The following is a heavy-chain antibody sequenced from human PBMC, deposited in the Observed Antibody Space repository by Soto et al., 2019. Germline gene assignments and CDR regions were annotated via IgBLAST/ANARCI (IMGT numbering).Heavy chain of an antibody. CDR2: ISGDATSK. V-gene: IGHV3-30-3*01. CDR1: GLTFSTSI. D-gene: IGHD3-22*01. J-gene: IGHJ1*01. Sequence: QVQLVESGGDLVQPGRSLRLSCAASGLTFSTSIMHWVRQTPDKGLEWIAVISGDATSKIYTDSLKGRFTISRDNSKNTLYLEMNSLTAEDTAVYYGAREEDSSGPAGTFQHWGQGTLVTVSA. CDR3: AREEDSSGPAGTFQH.